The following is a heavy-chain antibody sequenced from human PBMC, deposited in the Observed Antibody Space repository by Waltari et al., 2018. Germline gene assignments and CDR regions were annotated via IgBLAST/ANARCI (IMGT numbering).Heavy chain of an antibody. CDR2: IYYSGST. V-gene: IGHV4-59*11. Sequence: QVQLQVSGPGLVKPSETLSLTFTVSGGSITTHHWNWIRQPPGKGLEWIGYIYYSGSTNYNPCLKSRVTISVDTSKNQFSLKLSSVTAADTAVYYCARDSPARGPFDYWGQGTLVTVSS. D-gene: IGHD6-6*01. J-gene: IGHJ4*02. CDR3: ARDSPARGPFDY. CDR1: GGSITTHH.